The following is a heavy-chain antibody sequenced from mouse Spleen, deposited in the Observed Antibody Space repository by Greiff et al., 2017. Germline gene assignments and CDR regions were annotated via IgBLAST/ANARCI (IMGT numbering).Heavy chain of an antibody. Sequence: EVQRVESGGGLVKLGGSLKLSCAASGFTFSSYYMSWVRQTPEKRLEWVATISSGGGSTYYPDSVKGRFTISRDNAKNTLYLQMSSLNSEDTAVYYCARDNYGNYLDYWGQGTTLTVSS. CDR2: ISSGGGST. J-gene: IGHJ2*01. D-gene: IGHD2-1*01. CDR1: GFTFSSYY. V-gene: IGHV5-12-1*01. CDR3: ARDNYGNYLDY.